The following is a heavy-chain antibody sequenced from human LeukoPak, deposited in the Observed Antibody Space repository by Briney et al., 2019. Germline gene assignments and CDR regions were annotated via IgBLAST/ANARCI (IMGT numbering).Heavy chain of an antibody. J-gene: IGHJ4*02. V-gene: IGHV1-2*02. CDR1: KYTFTDYY. CDR2: INPNSGDT. CDR3: ARASYGYPFY. Sequence: ASVKVSCKPSKYTFTDYYLHWVRQAPGQGLEWMGWINPNSGDTNYAQKFQGRVTMTRDTSIITAYMEVSRLTSDDTAVYYCARASYGYPFYWGQGTLVTVSS. D-gene: IGHD3-16*01.